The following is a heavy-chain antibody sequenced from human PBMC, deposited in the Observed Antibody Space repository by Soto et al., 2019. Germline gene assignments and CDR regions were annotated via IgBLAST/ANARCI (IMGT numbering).Heavy chain of an antibody. CDR1: GFTFANFG. J-gene: IGHJ4*02. Sequence: PGGSLRLSCGTSGFTFANFGMGWVRQAPGKGLYWVSGISSSGRRTYYADSVKGRFTISRDNSKNTLYLQMDSPRGDDTAVYYCAKVAKFGVVVEYFDSWGQGALVTVSS. D-gene: IGHD3-3*01. CDR3: AKVAKFGVVVEYFDS. V-gene: IGHV3-23*01. CDR2: ISSSGRRT.